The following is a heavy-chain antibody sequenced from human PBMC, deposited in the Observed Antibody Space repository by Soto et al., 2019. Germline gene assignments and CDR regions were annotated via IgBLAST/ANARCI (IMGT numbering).Heavy chain of an antibody. Sequence: QVQLVESGGGVVQPGRSLRLSCAASGFTFSSYGMHWVRQAPGKGLEWVAVISYDGSNKYYADSVKGRFTISRDNSKNTLYLQMNSLRAEDTAVYYCGKEAAVAYLDYWGQRTLVTDSS. CDR2: ISYDGSNK. D-gene: IGHD2-21*01. J-gene: IGHJ4*01. CDR3: GKEAAVAYLDY. CDR1: GFTFSSYG. V-gene: IGHV3-30*18.